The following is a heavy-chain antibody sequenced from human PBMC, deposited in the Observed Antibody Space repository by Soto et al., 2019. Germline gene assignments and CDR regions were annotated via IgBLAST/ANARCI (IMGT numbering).Heavy chain of an antibody. J-gene: IGHJ4*02. V-gene: IGHV3-23*01. CDR3: AKGDGYNGGVFDD. CDR2: ISGSGGST. CDR1: GFTFSSYS. D-gene: IGHD3-16*01. Sequence: XGSLRLYSSASGFTFSSYSMSWVRQAPGKGLEWVSAISGSGGSTYYADSVKGRFTISRDNSKNTLYLQMNSLRAEDTAVYYCAKGDGYNGGVFDDWGQGTLVTVSS.